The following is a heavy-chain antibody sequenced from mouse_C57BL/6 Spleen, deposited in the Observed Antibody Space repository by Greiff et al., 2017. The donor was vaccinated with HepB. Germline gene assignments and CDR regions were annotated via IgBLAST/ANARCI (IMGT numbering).Heavy chain of an antibody. CDR1: GYTFTSYW. CDR3: ARSGDSSGYYFDY. Sequence: QVQLQQPGAELVMPGASVKLSCKASGYTFTSYWMHWVTQRPGQGLEWIGEIDPSDSYTNYNQKFKGKSTLTVDKSSSTAYMQLSSLTSEDSAVYYCARSGDSSGYYFDYWGQGTTLTVSS. D-gene: IGHD3-2*02. V-gene: IGHV1-69*01. CDR2: IDPSDSYT. J-gene: IGHJ2*01.